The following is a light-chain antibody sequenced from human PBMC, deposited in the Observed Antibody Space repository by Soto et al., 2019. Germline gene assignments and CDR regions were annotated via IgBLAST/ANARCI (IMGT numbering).Light chain of an antibody. Sequence: QAVLTQPASVSGSPGQSITISCTGTSSDIGSYNYVSWYQQHPGKVPKLMVYEGSKRPSGVSNRFSGSKSGNTASLTISGLQAEDEADYYCASYGGSSTVVFGGGTKLTVL. CDR1: SSDIGSYNY. V-gene: IGLV2-23*01. CDR3: ASYGGSSTVV. CDR2: EGS. J-gene: IGLJ2*01.